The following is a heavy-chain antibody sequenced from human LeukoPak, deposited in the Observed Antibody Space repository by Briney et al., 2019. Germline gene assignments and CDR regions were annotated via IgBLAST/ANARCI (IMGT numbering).Heavy chain of an antibody. CDR2: INPSGGST. CDR1: EYTFTSYY. CDR3: ARDRGYCGGDCYPGI. D-gene: IGHD2-21*01. Sequence: ASVKVSCKASEYTFTSYYMHWVRQAPGQGLEWMGIINPSGGSTSYAQKFQGRVTMTRDTSTSTVYMELSSLRSEDTAVYYCARDRGYCGGDCYPGIWGQGTLVTVSS. V-gene: IGHV1-46*03. J-gene: IGHJ4*02.